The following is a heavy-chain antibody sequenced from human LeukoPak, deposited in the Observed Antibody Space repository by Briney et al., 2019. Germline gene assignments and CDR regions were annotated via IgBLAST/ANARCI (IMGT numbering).Heavy chain of an antibody. CDR1: GGSISSGGYY. Sequence: SSETLSLTCTVSGGSISSGGYYWSWIRQPPGKGLEWIGYIYHSGSTYYNPSLKSRVTISVDRSKNQFSLKLSSVTAADTAVYYCARDSPLEALDWGQGTLVTVSS. CDR2: IYHSGST. V-gene: IGHV4-30-2*01. J-gene: IGHJ4*02. CDR3: ARDSPLEALD.